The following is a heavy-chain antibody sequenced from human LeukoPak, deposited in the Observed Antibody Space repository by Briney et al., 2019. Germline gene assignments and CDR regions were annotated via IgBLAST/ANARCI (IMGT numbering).Heavy chain of an antibody. V-gene: IGHV3-21*01. J-gene: IGHJ4*02. CDR2: ISSSGSYI. CDR1: GFTFSSYS. CDR3: AREPEYSSSSGFDY. D-gene: IGHD6-6*01. Sequence: GGSLRLSCAASGFTFSSYSMNWVRQAPGKGLEWVSSISSSGSYIYYADSVKGRFTISRDNAKNSLYLQMNSLRAEDTAVYYCAREPEYSSSSGFDYWGQGTLVTVSS.